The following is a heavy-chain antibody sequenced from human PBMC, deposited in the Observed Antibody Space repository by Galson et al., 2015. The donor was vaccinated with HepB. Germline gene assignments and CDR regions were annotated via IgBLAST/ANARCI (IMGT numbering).Heavy chain of an antibody. CDR2: IIPIFGTA. Sequence: SVKVSCKASGGTFSSYAISWVRQAPGQGLEWMGGIIPIFGTANYAQKFQGRVTITADESTSTAYMELSSLRSEDTAVYYCARVITMVRGGFDYWGQGTLATVSS. V-gene: IGHV1-69*13. D-gene: IGHD3-10*01. CDR1: GGTFSSYA. J-gene: IGHJ4*02. CDR3: ARVITMVRGGFDY.